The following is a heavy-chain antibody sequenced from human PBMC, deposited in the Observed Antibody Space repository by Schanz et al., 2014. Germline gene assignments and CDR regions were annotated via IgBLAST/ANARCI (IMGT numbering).Heavy chain of an antibody. J-gene: IGHJ6*02. CDR2: NHSTGGTT. CDR3: ASALTTWGGMDV. V-gene: IGHV1-46*01. D-gene: IGHD4-4*01. CDR1: EYTFTRHY. Sequence: QVQWVQSGADVKKPGTAVKVSCKASEYTFTRHYMHWVRQAPRQGLEWMGINHSTGGTTSHAQKFQGRVTMTRDTSTSTVYMELSSLRSEDTAVYYCASALTTWGGMDVWGQGTTVTVSS.